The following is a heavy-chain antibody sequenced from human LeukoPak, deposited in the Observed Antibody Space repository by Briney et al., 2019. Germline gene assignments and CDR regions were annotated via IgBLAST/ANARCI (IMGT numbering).Heavy chain of an antibody. J-gene: IGHJ4*02. D-gene: IGHD3-22*01. Sequence: GGSLRLSCAASGFTFSSYSMNWVRQAPGKGLEWLSYISSSIGTTYYADSLKGRFTISRDNAKNSLYLQMNSLRAEDTAVYYCARNSYYYDSSGSAGFDYWGQGTLVTVSS. CDR2: ISSSIGTT. CDR3: ARNSYYYDSSGSAGFDY. CDR1: GFTFSSYS. V-gene: IGHV3-48*01.